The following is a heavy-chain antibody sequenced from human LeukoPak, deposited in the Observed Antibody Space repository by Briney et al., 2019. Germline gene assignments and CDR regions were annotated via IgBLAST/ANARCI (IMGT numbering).Heavy chain of an antibody. CDR3: ARDLAWGAFDY. CDR2: ISSSSSYI. J-gene: IGHJ4*02. V-gene: IGHV3-21*01. CDR1: GFTFSSYS. D-gene: IGHD7-27*01. Sequence: PGGSLRLSCAASGFTFSSYSMNWVRQAPGKGLEWVSYISSSSSYIYYADSVKGRFTISRDNAKNSLYLQMNSLRAEDTAVYYCARDLAWGAFDYWGQGTLVTVSS.